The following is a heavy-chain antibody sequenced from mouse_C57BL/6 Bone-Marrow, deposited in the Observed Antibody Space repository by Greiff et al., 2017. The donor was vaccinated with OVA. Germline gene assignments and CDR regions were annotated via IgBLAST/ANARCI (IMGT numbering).Heavy chain of an antibody. D-gene: IGHD2-5*01. CDR3: VRHDYSNFDY. CDR1: GFSFNTYA. CDR2: IRRKGNNYAT. J-gene: IGHJ2*01. V-gene: IGHV10-1*01. Sequence: EVKLVESGGGLVQPKGSLKLSCAASGFSFNTYAMNWVRQAPGKGLEWVARIRRKGNNYATYYADSVKDRFTIARDDSESMLYLQMNNLKTEDTAMYYCVRHDYSNFDYWGQGTTLTVSS.